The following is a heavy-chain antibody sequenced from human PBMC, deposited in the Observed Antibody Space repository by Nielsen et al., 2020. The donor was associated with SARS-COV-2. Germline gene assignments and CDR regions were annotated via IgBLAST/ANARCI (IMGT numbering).Heavy chain of an antibody. CDR2: IFHSGST. D-gene: IGHD3-3*01. J-gene: IGHJ5*02. Sequence: LRLSCSVSGSSITASNLWAWIRQTPGQGLEWIGYIFHSGSTYYNPSLLSRVSMSVDTSKNQFSLKLRSVTAVDTAVYYCAAYVGVVGFGPWGQGTLVTVSS. V-gene: IGHV4-28*01. CDR3: AAYVGVVGFGP. CDR1: GSSITASNL.